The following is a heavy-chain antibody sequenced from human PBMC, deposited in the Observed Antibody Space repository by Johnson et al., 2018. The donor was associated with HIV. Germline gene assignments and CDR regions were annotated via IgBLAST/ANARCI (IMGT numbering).Heavy chain of an antibody. CDR3: AFIEYSSLDAFYI. D-gene: IGHD6-6*01. Sequence: QMLLVESGGGVVQPGRSLRLSCAASGFTFSSYAMHWVRQAPGKGLEWVAVISYDGSNKYYAYSVKGRFTISRDNSKNTLYLQMNSLRAEDTAVYYCAFIEYSSLDAFYIWGQGTMVTVSS. J-gene: IGHJ3*02. CDR2: ISYDGSNK. CDR1: GFTFSSYA. V-gene: IGHV3-30*04.